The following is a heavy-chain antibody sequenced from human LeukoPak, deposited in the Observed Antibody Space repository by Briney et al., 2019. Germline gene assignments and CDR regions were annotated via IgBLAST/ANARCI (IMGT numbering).Heavy chain of an antibody. D-gene: IGHD6-19*01. Sequence: GGSLRLFCAASGFTFSSYAMSWVRQAPGKGLEWVSAISGSGGSTYYADSVKGRFTISRDNSKNTLYLQMNSLRAEDTAVYYCAKDLSYSCGAGYFDYWGQGTLVTVSS. CDR3: AKDLSYSCGAGYFDY. CDR2: ISGSGGST. CDR1: GFTFSSYA. V-gene: IGHV3-23*01. J-gene: IGHJ4*02.